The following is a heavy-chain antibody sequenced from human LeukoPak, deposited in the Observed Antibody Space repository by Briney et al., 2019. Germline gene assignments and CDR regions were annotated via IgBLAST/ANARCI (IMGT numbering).Heavy chain of an antibody. V-gene: IGHV3-48*03. J-gene: IGHJ4*02. D-gene: IGHD4-17*01. CDR2: ISSSGSTI. Sequence: GGSLRLSCAASGFTFSSYEMNWVRQTPGKGLEWVSYISSSGSTIHYADSVKGRFTISRDNAKNSLYLQMNSLRAEDTVVYYCAKRRYGDYGDFDYWGQGTLVTVSS. CDR3: AKRRYGDYGDFDY. CDR1: GFTFSSYE.